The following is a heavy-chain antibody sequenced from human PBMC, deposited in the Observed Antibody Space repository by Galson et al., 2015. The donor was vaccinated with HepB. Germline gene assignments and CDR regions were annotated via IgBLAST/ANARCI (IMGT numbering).Heavy chain of an antibody. Sequence: SLRLSCAASGFTFSSYSMNWVRQAPGKGLEWVSSISSSSSYIYYADSVKGRFTISRDNAKNSLYLQMNSLRAEDTAVYYCARVGVGAITYYYYGMDVWGQGTTVTVSS. CDR1: GFTFSSYS. CDR3: ARVGVGAITYYYYGMDV. V-gene: IGHV3-21*01. D-gene: IGHD1-26*01. J-gene: IGHJ6*02. CDR2: ISSSSSYI.